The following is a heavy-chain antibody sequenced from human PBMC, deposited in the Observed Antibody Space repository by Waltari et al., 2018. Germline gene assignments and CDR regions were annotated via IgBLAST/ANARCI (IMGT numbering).Heavy chain of an antibody. J-gene: IGHJ4*02. Sequence: EVQLVESGGGLVQPGGSLRLSCAASGFPLSTSWMHWVRQAPGKGLVWVSRMNTDGSITTYADSVKGRFTVSRDNAKNTLYLQMKSLRAEDTAVYYCVRGGLAGAGDYWGQGTLVTVPS. V-gene: IGHV3-74*03. D-gene: IGHD6-13*01. CDR1: GFPLSTSW. CDR3: VRGGLAGAGDY. CDR2: MNTDGSIT.